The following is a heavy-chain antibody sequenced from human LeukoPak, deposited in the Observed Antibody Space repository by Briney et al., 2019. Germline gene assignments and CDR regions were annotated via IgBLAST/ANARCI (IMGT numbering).Heavy chain of an antibody. CDR2: INPSVGNT. J-gene: IGHJ4*02. Sequence: ASVKVSCKASGYTFTTYYINWVRQAPGQGLEWMGIINPSVGNTVYAQQFQGRVTMTGDTSTSTVYMELSSLRSEDTAVYYCARALGLDSSGSVDYWGQGTLVTVSS. D-gene: IGHD3-22*01. CDR3: ARALGLDSSGSVDY. CDR1: GYTFTTYY. V-gene: IGHV1-46*01.